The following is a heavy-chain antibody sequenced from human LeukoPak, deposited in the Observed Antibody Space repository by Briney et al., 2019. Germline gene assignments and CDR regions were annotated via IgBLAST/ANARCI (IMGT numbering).Heavy chain of an antibody. D-gene: IGHD3-3*01. J-gene: IGHJ4*02. V-gene: IGHV3-7*01. CDR2: IKQDGSEK. CDR1: GFTFSTYW. CDR3: TSSGYYKWGF. Sequence: PGGSLRLSCTASGFTFSTYWMSWVRQAPGKGLEWVANIKQDGSEKYYVDSVKGRLIISRDNAKNSLYLQMNTLRGEDTAVYYCTSSGYYKWGFWGQGTLVTVSS.